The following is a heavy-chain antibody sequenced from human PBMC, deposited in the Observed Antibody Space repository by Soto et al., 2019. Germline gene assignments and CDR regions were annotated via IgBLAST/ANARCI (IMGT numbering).Heavy chain of an antibody. CDR1: GGTFSSYA. Sequence: QVQLVQSGAEVKKPGSSVKVSCKASGGTFSSYAISWVRQAPGQGLEWMGGIIPIFGTANYAQKFQGRVTITAEEYTSTAYMELSSLRTEDTAVYYCARDGTLWFGEPTRFDPWGQGTLVTVSS. D-gene: IGHD3-10*01. CDR3: ARDGTLWFGEPTRFDP. CDR2: IIPIFGTA. V-gene: IGHV1-69*01. J-gene: IGHJ5*02.